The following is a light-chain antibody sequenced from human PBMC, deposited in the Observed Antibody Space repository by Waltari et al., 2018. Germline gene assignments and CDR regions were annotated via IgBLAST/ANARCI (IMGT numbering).Light chain of an antibody. CDR3: QHYYSFPRT. V-gene: IGKV1-6*01. CDR1: QGITND. CDR2: EAS. J-gene: IGKJ1*01. Sequence: IQMTPSPSSLSASIGDRVTITCRASQGITNDLAWYQQKPGETPNLLIYEASSLQSGIPSRFSGSGSGTDFTLTISSLQSEDFATYYCQHYYSFPRTFGQGTKVEI.